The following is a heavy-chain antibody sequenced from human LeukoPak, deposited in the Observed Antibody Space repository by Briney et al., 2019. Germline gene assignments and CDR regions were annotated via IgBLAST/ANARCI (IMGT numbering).Heavy chain of an antibody. D-gene: IGHD1/OR15-1a*01. CDR3: ASRTTRLYYYYYMDV. Sequence: GGSLRLSCAGSGFTFGDYTLHWVRQAPGKGLQWVALIGGDGYAIYYADSVKGRFTISRDNAKNSLYLQMNSLRAEDTAVYYCASRTTRLYYYYYMDVWGKGTTVTVSS. CDR1: GFTFGDYT. J-gene: IGHJ6*03. V-gene: IGHV3-43*02. CDR2: IGGDGYAI.